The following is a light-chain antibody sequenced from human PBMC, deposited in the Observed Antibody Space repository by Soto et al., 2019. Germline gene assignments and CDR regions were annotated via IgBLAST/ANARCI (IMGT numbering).Light chain of an antibody. CDR3: QQRSNWPTWT. V-gene: IGKV3-11*01. CDR2: DVS. CDR1: ESVTNY. Sequence: EIVLTQSPATLSLSPGERGTLSCRASESVTNYLAWYQQKPGQAPRLLVYDVSNRATGIPARFSGGGSGTDFTLTISNLEPEDFAVYYCQQRSNWPTWTFGQGTKVDIK. J-gene: IGKJ1*01.